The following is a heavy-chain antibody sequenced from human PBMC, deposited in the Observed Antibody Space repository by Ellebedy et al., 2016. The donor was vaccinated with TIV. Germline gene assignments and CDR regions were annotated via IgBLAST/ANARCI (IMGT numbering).Heavy chain of an antibody. J-gene: IGHJ4*02. D-gene: IGHD3-22*01. CDR2: ISYDGSNK. CDR3: AKDQPHHSSGYYPNCFDY. Sequence: GESLKISXAASGFTFSSYGMHWVRQAPGKGLEWVAVISYDGSNKYYADSVKGRFTISRDNSKNTLYLQMNSLRAEDTAVYYCAKDQPHHSSGYYPNCFDYWGQGTLVTVSS. V-gene: IGHV3-30*18. CDR1: GFTFSSYG.